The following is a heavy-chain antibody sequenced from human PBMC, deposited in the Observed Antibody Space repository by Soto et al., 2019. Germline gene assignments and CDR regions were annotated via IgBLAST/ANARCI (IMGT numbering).Heavy chain of an antibody. CDR2: MNPNSSNT. V-gene: IGHV1-8*01. CDR3: ARERSAAGTGWFDP. D-gene: IGHD6-13*01. Sequence: QVQLVQSGAEVKKSGASVKVSCKASGYTFTSYDINWVRQATGQGLEWMGWMNPNSSNTGYAQKCQGRVTMSRNTSISTAYMELSSLRYEDTAVYYWARERSAAGTGWFDPWGQGTLVTVSS. CDR1: GYTFTSYD. J-gene: IGHJ5*02.